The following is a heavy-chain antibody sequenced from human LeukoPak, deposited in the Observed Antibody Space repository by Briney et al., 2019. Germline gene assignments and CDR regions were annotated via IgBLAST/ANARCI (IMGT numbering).Heavy chain of an antibody. CDR1: GGSVSSGSYY. CDR3: ARFNYYASGSYYSLFDS. Sequence: SATVSLTCTVSGGSVSSGSYYWSWIRQPPGKGLEWIGCLYYSGSTNYNPSLESRVTISGDSSKNQFSLNLSSVTAADTAVYYCARFNYYASGSYYSLFDSWGQGTLVTVPS. D-gene: IGHD3-22*01. CDR2: LYYSGST. J-gene: IGHJ4*02. V-gene: IGHV4-61*01.